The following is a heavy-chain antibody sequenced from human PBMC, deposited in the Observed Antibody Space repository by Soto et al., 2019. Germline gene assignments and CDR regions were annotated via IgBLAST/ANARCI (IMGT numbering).Heavy chain of an antibody. J-gene: IGHJ3*02. CDR3: ARLYYYDSSGYYPFDI. Sequence: QITLKESGPTLVKPTQTLTLTCTFSGFSLSTSGVGVGWIRQPPGKALEWLALIYWDDDKRYSPSLKSRLTIPKDTSKNQVVLTMTNMDPVDTATYYCARLYYYDSSGYYPFDIWGQGTMVTVSS. CDR2: IYWDDDK. D-gene: IGHD3-22*01. V-gene: IGHV2-5*02. CDR1: GFSLSTSGVG.